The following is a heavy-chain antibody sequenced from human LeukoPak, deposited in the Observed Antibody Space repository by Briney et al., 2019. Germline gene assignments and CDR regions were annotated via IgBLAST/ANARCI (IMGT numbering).Heavy chain of an antibody. J-gene: IGHJ5*02. CDR1: GGTFSSYA. CDR3: ARDRFWSGLFPWFDP. V-gene: IGHV1-69*05. CDR2: IIPIFGTA. D-gene: IGHD3-3*01. Sequence: GASVKVSCKASGGTFSSYAISWVRQAPGQGLEWMGGIIPIFGTANYAQKFQGRVTITTDESTSTAYMELSSLRSEDTAVYYCARDRFWSGLFPWFDPWGQGTLVTVSS.